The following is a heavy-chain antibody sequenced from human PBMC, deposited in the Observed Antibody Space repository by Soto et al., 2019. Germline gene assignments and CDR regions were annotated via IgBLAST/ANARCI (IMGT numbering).Heavy chain of an antibody. J-gene: IGHJ3*02. Sequence: QVQLQESGPGLVKASQTLSLTCTVSGASVNSGDYYWSWVRQPPGRGLEWIGYIHYSETIYYNPSRKSRVLILVETFKNQFSLEVRSVTAADTAVYYCARANSYYDYPDIWGQGTTVTVSS. V-gene: IGHV4-30-4*01. CDR1: GASVNSGDYY. D-gene: IGHD3-22*01. CDR2: IHYSETI. CDR3: ARANSYYDYPDI.